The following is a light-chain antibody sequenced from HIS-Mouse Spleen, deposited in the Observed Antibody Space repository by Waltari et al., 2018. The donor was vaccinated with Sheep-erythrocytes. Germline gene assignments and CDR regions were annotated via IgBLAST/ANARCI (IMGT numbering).Light chain of an antibody. CDR3: SSYTSSSTWV. CDR2: DVS. CDR1: SSDVGGYNY. Sequence: QSALTQPASVSGFPGQSITISCTGTSSDVGGYNYVSWYQQHPVKAPKLMIYDVSNRPSGVSNRFSGSKSGNTASLTISGLQAEDEADYYCSSYTSSSTWVFGGGTKLTVL. J-gene: IGLJ3*02. V-gene: IGLV2-14*03.